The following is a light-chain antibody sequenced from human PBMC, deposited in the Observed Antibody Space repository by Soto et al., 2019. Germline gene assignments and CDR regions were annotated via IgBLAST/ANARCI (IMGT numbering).Light chain of an antibody. CDR3: QQRSNWRNT. V-gene: IGKV3-11*01. J-gene: IGKJ4*01. CDR1: QRVSSY. Sequence: EIVLTQSPATLSLSPGERATLSCRASQRVSSYLAWYQQKPGQAPRLLIYDASNRATGIPARFSGSGSGTDFTLTISSLEPEDFAVYYCQQRSNWRNTFGGGTKVEIK. CDR2: DAS.